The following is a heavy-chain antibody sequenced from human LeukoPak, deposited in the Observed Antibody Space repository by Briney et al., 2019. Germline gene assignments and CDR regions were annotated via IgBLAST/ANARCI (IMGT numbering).Heavy chain of an antibody. CDR2: IYYSGST. CDR1: CGSISSGDYY. CDR3: ARLEMATAGNRWFDP. J-gene: IGHJ5*02. Sequence: SETLSLICTVSCGSISSGDYYWGWIRQPPGRGLEWIGSIYYSGSTYYNPSLESRVTISVDTSKIQFSLKLSSVTAADTAMFYCARLEMATAGNRWFDPWGQGTLVTVSS. V-gene: IGHV4-39*07. D-gene: IGHD5-24*01.